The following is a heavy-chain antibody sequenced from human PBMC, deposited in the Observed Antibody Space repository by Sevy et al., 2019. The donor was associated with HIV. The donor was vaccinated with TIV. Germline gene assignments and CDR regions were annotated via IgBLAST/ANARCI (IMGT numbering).Heavy chain of an antibody. CDR1: GGSVSSGNSY. D-gene: IGHD6-13*01. CDR3: VRDRIAAAGGYFDY. CDR2: ISYIGST. J-gene: IGHJ4*02. V-gene: IGHV4-61*01. Sequence: SETQSLTCTVSGGSVSSGNSYWSWIRQPPGKGLEWIGYISYIGSTNYNPSLKSRVTISVDTSKNQLSLRLSSLTAADTAIYYCVRDRIAAAGGYFDYWGQGTLVTVSS.